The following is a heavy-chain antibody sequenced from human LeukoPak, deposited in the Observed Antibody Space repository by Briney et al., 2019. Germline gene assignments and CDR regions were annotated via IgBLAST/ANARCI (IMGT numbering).Heavy chain of an antibody. V-gene: IGHV1-46*01. J-gene: IGHJ5*02. D-gene: IGHD6-13*01. CDR2: INPSGGST. CDR3: ARGAAAGIPEDWFDP. Sequence: ASVKVSCKASGYTFTSYYMHWVRQAPGQGLEWMGIINPSGGSTSYAQKFQGRVTMTRDTSTSTVYMELRSLRSDDTAVYYCARGAAAGIPEDWFDPWGQGTLVTVSS. CDR1: GYTFTSYY.